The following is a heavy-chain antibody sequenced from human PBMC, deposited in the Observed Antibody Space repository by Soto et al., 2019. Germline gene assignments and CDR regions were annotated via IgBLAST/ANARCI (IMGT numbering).Heavy chain of an antibody. CDR3: ARAPYGSRNDYCFYGMDV. CDR2: IWADGSKQ. CDR1: GFNFNYYG. J-gene: IGHJ6*02. V-gene: IGHV3-33*01. D-gene: IGHD3-10*01. Sequence: GGSLRLSCVASGFNFNYYGMHWVRQAPGKGLEWVAVIWADGSKQYYEDSVKGRFTISRDNPGNTLHLQMKNLGAGDTAVYRCARAPYGSRNDYCFYGMDVWGQGTTVTVSS.